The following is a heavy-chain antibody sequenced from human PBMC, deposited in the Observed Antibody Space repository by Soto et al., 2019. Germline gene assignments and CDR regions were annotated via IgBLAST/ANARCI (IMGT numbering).Heavy chain of an antibody. Sequence: EVQLVESGGDLVQPGGSLRLSCAASGFTFSGHWMHWVRQVPGKGLEWVSRINTDGGTSAYADSVKGRFTISRDNVKNTLYLQMNGLRAEDTAVYYCAREAGYCSRTSCYRRAFDTWCQGTTVTVSS. D-gene: IGHD2-2*01. CDR1: GFTFSGHW. CDR3: AREAGYCSRTSCYRRAFDT. J-gene: IGHJ3*02. V-gene: IGHV3-74*03. CDR2: INTDGGTS.